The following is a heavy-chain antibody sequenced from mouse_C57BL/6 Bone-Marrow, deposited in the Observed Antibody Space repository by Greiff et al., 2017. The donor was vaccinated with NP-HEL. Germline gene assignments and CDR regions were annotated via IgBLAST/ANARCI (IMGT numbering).Heavy chain of an antibody. D-gene: IGHD2-14*01. CDR1: GFTFSDYY. V-gene: IGHV5-12*01. CDR3: ARHGYSAWFAY. Sequence: EVQGVESGGGLVQPGGSLKPSCAASGFTFSDYYMYWVRQTPEKRLEWVAYISNGGGSPYYPDTVKGRFTISRDNAKNTLYLQMSRLKSEDTAMYYCARHGYSAWFAYWGQGTLVTVSA. CDR2: ISNGGGSP. J-gene: IGHJ3*01.